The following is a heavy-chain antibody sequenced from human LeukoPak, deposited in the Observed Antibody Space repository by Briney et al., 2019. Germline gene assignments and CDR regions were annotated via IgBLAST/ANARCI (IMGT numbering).Heavy chain of an antibody. J-gene: IGHJ4*02. Sequence: SETLSLTCTVSGGSISSSSYYWGWIRQPPGKGLEWIGSIYYSGSTYYNPSLKSRVTISVDTSKNQFSLKPSSVTAADTAVYYCARDLGDESFDYWGQGTLVTDSS. CDR2: IYYSGST. CDR3: ARDLGDESFDY. V-gene: IGHV4-39*07. CDR1: GGSISSSSYY. D-gene: IGHD4-17*01.